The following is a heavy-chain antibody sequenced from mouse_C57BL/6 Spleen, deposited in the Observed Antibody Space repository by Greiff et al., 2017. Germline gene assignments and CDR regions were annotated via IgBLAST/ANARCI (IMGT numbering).Heavy chain of an antibody. V-gene: IGHV5-4*01. J-gene: IGHJ4*01. D-gene: IGHD2-3*01. CDR1: GFTFSSYA. Sequence: EVQLVESGGGLVKPGGSLKLSCAASGFTFSSYAMSWVRQTPEKRLEWVATISDGGSYTYYPDNVKGRFTISRDNAKNNLYLQMSHLKSEDTAMYYGARGRIYDGYYDAMDYWGQGTSVTVAS. CDR3: ARGRIYDGYYDAMDY. CDR2: ISDGGSYT.